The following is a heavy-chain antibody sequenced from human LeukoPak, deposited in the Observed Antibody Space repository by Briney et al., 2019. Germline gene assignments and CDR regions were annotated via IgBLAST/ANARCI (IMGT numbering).Heavy chain of an antibody. CDR3: ARGGHGDYVFKFDN. J-gene: IGHJ4*02. V-gene: IGHV6-1*01. D-gene: IGHD4-17*01. CDR2: TYYRSKWYN. Sequence: SQTLSLTCAISGDSVSSNSASWKWIRQSPSRGLEWLGRTYYRSKWYNDYAVSVKSRVTVNPDTSKNQFSLQLNSVTPEDTAVYYCARGGHGDYVFKFDNWGQGILVTVSS. CDR1: GDSVSSNSAS.